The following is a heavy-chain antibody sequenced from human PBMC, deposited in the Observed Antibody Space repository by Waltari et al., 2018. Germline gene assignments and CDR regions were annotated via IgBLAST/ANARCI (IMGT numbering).Heavy chain of an antibody. CDR1: GFPVGNNF. V-gene: IGHV3-53*01. CDR2: IYSGGST. CDR3: AKVDNVGLNNY. Sequence: EVQLVESGGDLIRPGGSLRLSCAASGFPVGNNFMGWVRQAPGKGRGGVSVIYSGGSTNYIDSVRGRFTISRDSSKNTLYLQMNSLRAEDTAVYYCAKVDNVGLNNYWGQGTLVTVSS. D-gene: IGHD1-1*01. J-gene: IGHJ4*02.